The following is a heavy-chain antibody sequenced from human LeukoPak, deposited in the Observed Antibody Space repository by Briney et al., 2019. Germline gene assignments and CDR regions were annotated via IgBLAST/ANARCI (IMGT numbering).Heavy chain of an antibody. Sequence: SETLSLTCTVSGGSISSYYWSWIRQPPGKGLEWIGYIYYSGSTNYNPSLKSRVTISVDTSKNQFSLKLSSVTAADTAAYYCARVIGAPFFDYWGQGTLVTVSS. CDR3: ARVIGAPFFDY. V-gene: IGHV4-59*01. CDR2: IYYSGST. CDR1: GGSISSYY. J-gene: IGHJ4*02. D-gene: IGHD4/OR15-4a*01.